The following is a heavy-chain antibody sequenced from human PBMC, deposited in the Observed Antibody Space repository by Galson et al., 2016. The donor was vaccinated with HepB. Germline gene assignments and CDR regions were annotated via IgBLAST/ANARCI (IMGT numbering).Heavy chain of an antibody. D-gene: IGHD3-10*01. CDR1: GVTFSNYN. CDR3: VYYYGSGSHYKRDY. CDR2: ISSSTSYI. J-gene: IGHJ4*02. Sequence: SLRLSCAASGVTFSNYNMNWVRQAPGKGLEWVSSISSSTSYIYYADSAKGRFTISRDSAKNSLYLQMNSLRAEDTAVYYCVYYYGSGSHYKRDYWGQGTLVTVSS. V-gene: IGHV3-21*01.